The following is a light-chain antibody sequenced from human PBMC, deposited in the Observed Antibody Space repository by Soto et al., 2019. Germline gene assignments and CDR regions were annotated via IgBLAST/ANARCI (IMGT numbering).Light chain of an antibody. V-gene: IGLV2-14*01. CDR1: SSDVGGYNY. CDR3: SPYSGSDVVV. Sequence: QSALTQPASVSGSPGQSVTIPCTGTSSDVGGYNYVSWYQKHPGKAPKLMISEVSNRPSGVSNRFSGSKSGNTASLTISGLQAEDEADYYCSPYSGSDVVVFGGGTKLTVL. J-gene: IGLJ2*01. CDR2: EVS.